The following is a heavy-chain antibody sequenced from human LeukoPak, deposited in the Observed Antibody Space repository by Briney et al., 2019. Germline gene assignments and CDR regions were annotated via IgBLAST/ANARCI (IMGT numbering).Heavy chain of an antibody. J-gene: IGHJ5*02. V-gene: IGHV4-59*11. CDR3: ARLRDWFDP. CDR1: GGSISSHY. CDR2: IYYSGST. Sequence: SETLSLTCTVSGGSISSHYWSWIRQPPGKGLEWIGYIYYSGSTNYNPSLKSRVTMSVDTSKNQFSLILSSVTAADTAVYYCARLRDWFDPWGQGTLVTVSS.